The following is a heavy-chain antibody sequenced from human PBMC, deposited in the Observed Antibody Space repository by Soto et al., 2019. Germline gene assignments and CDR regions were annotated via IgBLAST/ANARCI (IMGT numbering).Heavy chain of an antibody. CDR2: ISSSSSTI. V-gene: IGHV3-48*01. CDR3: AREGIDSGYDYYYYYMDV. CDR1: GFTFSSYS. Sequence: PGGSLRLSCAASGFTFSSYSMNWVRQAPGKGLEWVSYISSSSSTIYYADSVKGRFTISRDNAKNSLYLQMNSLRAEDTAVYYCAREGIDSGYDYYYYYMDVWGKGTTVTVSS. D-gene: IGHD5-12*01. J-gene: IGHJ6*03.